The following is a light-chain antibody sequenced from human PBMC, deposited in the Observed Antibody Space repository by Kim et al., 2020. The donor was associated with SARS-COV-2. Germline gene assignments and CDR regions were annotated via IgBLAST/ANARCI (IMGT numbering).Light chain of an antibody. CDR1: SLRSYY. V-gene: IGLV3-19*01. J-gene: IGLJ2*01. CDR3: NSRDSSGNHLL. Sequence: SSELTQDPAVSVALGQTVRITCQGDSLRSYYATWYQQKPGQAPLLVIYGKNNRPSGIPDRFSGSNSGYTASLTITGAQAEDAADYYCNSRDSSGNHLLFGGGTQLTVL. CDR2: GKN.